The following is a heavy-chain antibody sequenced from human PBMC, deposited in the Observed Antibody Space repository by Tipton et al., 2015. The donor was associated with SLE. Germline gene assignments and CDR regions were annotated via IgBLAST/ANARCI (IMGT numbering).Heavy chain of an antibody. J-gene: IGHJ4*02. V-gene: IGHV4-4*07. CDR2: IYASARGIT. CDR1: GVSMTGFYY. CDR3: ARAREYNSGSYYFDY. Sequence: TLSLTCSVSGVSMTGFYYWIWIRQPAGKGLEWIGRIYASARGITNYNPSLWSRVTMSVDTSKNQFSLRLTSMTAADTAMYYCARAREYNSGSYYFDYWGQGSLVTVSS. D-gene: IGHD3-10*01.